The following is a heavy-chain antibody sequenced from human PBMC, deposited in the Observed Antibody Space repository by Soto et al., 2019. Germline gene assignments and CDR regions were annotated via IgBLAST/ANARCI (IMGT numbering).Heavy chain of an antibody. CDR3: ARDLSNDFWPGYFGY. J-gene: IGHJ4*02. D-gene: IGHD3-3*01. CDR1: GFTFSSYS. V-gene: IGHV3-21*01. CDR2: ISSSSSYI. Sequence: GGSLRLSCAASGFTFSSYSMNWVRQAPGKGLEWVSSISSSSSYIYYADSVKGRFTISRDNAKNSLYLQMNSLIAEDTAVYYCARDLSNDFWPGYFGYWGQGTLVTVSS.